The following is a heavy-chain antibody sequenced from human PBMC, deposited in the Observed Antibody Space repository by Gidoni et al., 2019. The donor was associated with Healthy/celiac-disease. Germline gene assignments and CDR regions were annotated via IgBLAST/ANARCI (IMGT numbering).Heavy chain of an antibody. J-gene: IGHJ3*02. Sequence: EVQLVESGGGLVQPGGSLRLSCAASGFTFSSYRMNWVRQAPGKGLEWVSYISSSSSTIYYADSVKGRFTISRDNAKNSLYLQMNSLRAEDTAVYYCARVHYYGSGSYYKGDAFDIWGQGTMVTVSS. V-gene: IGHV3-48*04. CDR2: ISSSSSTI. CDR3: ARVHYYGSGSYYKGDAFDI. CDR1: GFTFSSYR. D-gene: IGHD3-10*01.